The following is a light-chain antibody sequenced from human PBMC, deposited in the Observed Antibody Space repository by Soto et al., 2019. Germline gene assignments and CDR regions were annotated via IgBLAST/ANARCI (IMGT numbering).Light chain of an antibody. J-gene: IGLJ3*02. V-gene: IGLV2-8*01. CDR3: SSYAGSSTWV. CDR1: SSDIGAYNY. Sequence: QSVLTQPPSASGSPGQSVTISCTGTSSDIGAYNYVSWYQQHPGTPPKLILYEVNRRPSGVPYRFSGSKSGNTASLTVSGLQAEDEADYYCSSYAGSSTWVFGGGTQLTVL. CDR2: EVN.